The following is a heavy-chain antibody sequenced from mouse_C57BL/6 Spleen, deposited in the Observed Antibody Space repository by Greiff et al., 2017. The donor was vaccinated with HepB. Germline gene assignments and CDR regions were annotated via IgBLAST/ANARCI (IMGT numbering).Heavy chain of an antibody. CDR1: GYTFTSYG. D-gene: IGHD1-1*01. J-gene: IGHJ2*01. Sequence: QVQLQQSGAELARPGASVKLSCKASGYTFTSYGISWVKQRTGQGLEWIGEIYPRSGNTYYNEKFKGKATLTADKSSSTAYMELRSLTSEDSAVYFCARSPLGLRYYFDYWGQGTTLTVSS. CDR2: IYPRSGNT. CDR3: ARSPLGLRYYFDY. V-gene: IGHV1-81*01.